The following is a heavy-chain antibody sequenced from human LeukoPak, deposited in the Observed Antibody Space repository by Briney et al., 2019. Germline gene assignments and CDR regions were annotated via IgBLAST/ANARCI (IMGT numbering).Heavy chain of an antibody. CDR1: GSTFSSSY. CDR2: INPSVDGT. J-gene: IGHJ4*02. V-gene: IGHV1-46*01. Sequence: GASVKVSCKASGSTFSSSYFHWVRQAPGQGLEWMAIINPSVDGTNYAQRFQDRLTMTSDTSTSTVYMELSTLRSEDTAVYYCASGPPVRLGELYYWGQGTLVTVSS. D-gene: IGHD3-16*01. CDR3: ASGPPVRLGELYY.